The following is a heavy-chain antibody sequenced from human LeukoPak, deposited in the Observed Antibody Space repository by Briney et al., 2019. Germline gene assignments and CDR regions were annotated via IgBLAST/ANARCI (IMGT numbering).Heavy chain of an antibody. CDR3: AKDGVTMVRGLPDY. CDR1: GFTFSSYA. V-gene: IGHV3-23*01. D-gene: IGHD3-10*01. CDR2: ISGSGGST. Sequence: GGSLRLSCAASGFTFSSYARSWVRQAPGKGLEWVSAISGSGGSTYYADSVKGRFTISRDNSKNALYLQMNSLRAEDTAVYYCAKDGVTMVRGLPDYWGQGTLVTVSS. J-gene: IGHJ4*02.